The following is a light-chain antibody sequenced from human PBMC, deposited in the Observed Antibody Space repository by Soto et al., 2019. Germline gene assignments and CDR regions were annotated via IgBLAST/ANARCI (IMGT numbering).Light chain of an antibody. J-gene: IGLJ3*02. Sequence: QSLMTQHPSSSGTPGQRVTISCSGSSSNIGSNYVYWYQQLPGTAPKLLIYSNNQRPSGVPDRFSGSKSGTSASLAISGLRSEDEADYYCAAWDDSLSGPWVFGGGTQLTVL. CDR1: SSNIGSNY. CDR3: AAWDDSLSGPWV. CDR2: SNN. V-gene: IGLV1-47*02.